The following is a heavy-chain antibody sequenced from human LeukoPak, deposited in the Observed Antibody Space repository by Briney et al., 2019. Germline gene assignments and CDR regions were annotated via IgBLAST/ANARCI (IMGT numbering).Heavy chain of an antibody. CDR2: INPNSGGT. J-gene: IGHJ5*02. CDR1: GYTFTGYY. Sequence: ASVKVSCKASGYTFTGYYMHWVRQAPGQGLEWMGWINPNSGGTNYAQKFQGRVTMTRDTSISTAYMELGRLRSDDTAVYYCARDESVVYAIRSGWFDPWGQGTLVTVSS. CDR3: ARDESVVYAIRSGWFDP. V-gene: IGHV1-2*02. D-gene: IGHD2-8*02.